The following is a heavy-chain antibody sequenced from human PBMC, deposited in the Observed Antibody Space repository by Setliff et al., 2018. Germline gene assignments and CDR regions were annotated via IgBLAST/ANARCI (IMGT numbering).Heavy chain of an antibody. CDR3: ARGRNIAARLLDS. CDR1: GGTFSDYY. Sequence: PSETLSLTCAAYGGTFSDYYWTWIRQPPGKGLEWIGEINHSGSTKYNPSLKSRVSISIDTSRDQFSLKLISMIAADTAVYYCARGRNIAARLLDSWGQGTLVTVSS. V-gene: IGHV4-34*01. CDR2: INHSGST. J-gene: IGHJ4*02. D-gene: IGHD6-6*01.